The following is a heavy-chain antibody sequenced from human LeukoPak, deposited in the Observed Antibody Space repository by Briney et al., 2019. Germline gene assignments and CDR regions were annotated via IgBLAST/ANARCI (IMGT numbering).Heavy chain of an antibody. CDR1: GFTVSSYG. D-gene: IGHD5-12*01. CDR2: ISYDGRNK. CDR3: AKDRGYSHGFEY. Sequence: PGGSLRLSCAASGFTVSSYGMHWVRQAPGKGLEWVAAISYDGRNKEYVDSVKGRFTISRDNSKNTLYLQMNSLRAEDTAVYYCAKDRGYSHGFEYWGQGTLVTVSS. V-gene: IGHV3-30*18. J-gene: IGHJ4*02.